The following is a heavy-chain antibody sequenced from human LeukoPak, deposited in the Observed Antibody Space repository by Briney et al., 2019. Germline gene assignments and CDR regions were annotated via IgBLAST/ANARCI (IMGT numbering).Heavy chain of an antibody. D-gene: IGHD6-19*01. CDR2: IYYSGST. CDR3: ARVTGIAVAGMKYYYYYYMDV. Sequence: SETLSLTCTVSGYSISSGYYWGWIRQPPGKGLEWIGYIYYSGSTNYNPSLKSRVTISVDTSKNQFSLKLSSVTAADTAVYYCARVTGIAVAGMKYYYYYYMDVWGKGTTVTISS. CDR1: GYSISSGYY. J-gene: IGHJ6*03. V-gene: IGHV4-38-2*02.